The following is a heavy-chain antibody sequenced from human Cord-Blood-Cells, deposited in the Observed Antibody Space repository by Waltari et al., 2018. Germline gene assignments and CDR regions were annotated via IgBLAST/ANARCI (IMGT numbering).Heavy chain of an antibody. V-gene: IGHV4-59*01. D-gene: IGHD3-10*01. J-gene: IGHJ4*02. Sequence: QVQLQESGPGLVKPSETLSLTCTVSVGSISSYYWSWIRQPPGKGLEWIGYIYYSGSTNYNPSLKSRVTISVDTSKNQFSLKLSSVTAADTAVYYCASSVGSGSYYSDYWGQGTLVTVSS. CDR1: VGSISSYY. CDR2: IYYSGST. CDR3: ASSVGSGSYYSDY.